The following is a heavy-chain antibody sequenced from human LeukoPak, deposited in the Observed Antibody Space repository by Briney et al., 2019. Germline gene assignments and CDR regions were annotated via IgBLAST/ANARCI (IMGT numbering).Heavy chain of an antibody. CDR1: GFSFGSYA. V-gene: IGHV3-23*01. Sequence: GGSLRLSCAASGFSFGSYAMSWVRQAAGKGLEWVSEICGSVSGSGDCTHYADSVKGRFTISRDNSKNTLYLQMNSLRAEDTAVYYCAKDLENIAYDFWSGYYTGGFGWFDPWGQGTLVTVSS. D-gene: IGHD3-3*01. CDR2: ICGSVSGSGDCT. J-gene: IGHJ5*02. CDR3: AKDLENIAYDFWSGYYTGGFGWFDP.